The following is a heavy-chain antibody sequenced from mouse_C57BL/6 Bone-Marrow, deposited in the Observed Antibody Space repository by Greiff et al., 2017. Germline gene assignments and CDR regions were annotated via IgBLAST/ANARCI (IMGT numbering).Heavy chain of an antibody. CDR2: IRNKANGYTT. Sequence: EVMLVESGGGLVQPGGSLSLSCAASGFTFTDYYMSWVRQPPGKALEWLGFIRNKANGYTTEYSASVKGRFTISRDNSQIIFYLQMNALRAEYSATYYCARYPQMNYFDYWGQGTTLTVSS. V-gene: IGHV7-3*01. J-gene: IGHJ2*01. CDR3: ARYPQMNYFDY. CDR1: GFTFTDYY.